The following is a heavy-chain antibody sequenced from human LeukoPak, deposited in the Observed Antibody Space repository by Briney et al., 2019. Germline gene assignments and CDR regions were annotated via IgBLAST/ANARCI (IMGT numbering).Heavy chain of an antibody. CDR2: ISITEGT. CDR1: GGSVNTYY. CDR3: ARLRRDINDWYADDC. J-gene: IGHJ4*02. D-gene: IGHD6-19*01. V-gene: IGHV4-4*07. Sequence: SETLSLTCSVSGGSVNTYYWSWTRQSAGKGLEWIGRISITEGTNYNPSLKSRVSMSVDASKNQVSLKLGSVTAADTAVYYCARLRRDINDWYADDCWGQGTLVTVSS.